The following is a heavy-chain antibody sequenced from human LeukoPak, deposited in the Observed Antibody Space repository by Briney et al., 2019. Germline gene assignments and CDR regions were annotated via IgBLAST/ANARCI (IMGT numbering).Heavy chain of an antibody. CDR2: ISGSGGST. V-gene: IGHV3-23*01. CDR1: GITLSNYA. Sequence: GGSLRLSCAVSGITLSNYAMSWVRQAPGKGLEWVSAISGSGGSTYYADSVKGRFTISRDNSKNTLYLQMNSLRAEDTAVYYCAKWVGPHSAFDIWGQGTMVTVSS. J-gene: IGHJ3*02. CDR3: AKWVGPHSAFDI. D-gene: IGHD1-26*01.